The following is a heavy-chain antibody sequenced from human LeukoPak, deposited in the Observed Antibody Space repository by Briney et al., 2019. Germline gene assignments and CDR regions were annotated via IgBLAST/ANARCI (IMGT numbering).Heavy chain of an antibody. CDR3: ASLYAFTHWFDP. CDR2: INHSGST. Sequence: PSETLSLTCAVYGGSFSGYYWSWIRQPPGKGLEWIGEINHSGSTNYNPSLKSRVTISVDTSKNQFSLKLSSVTAADTAVYYCASLYAFTHWFDPRGQGTLVTVSS. CDR1: GGSFSGYY. V-gene: IGHV4-34*01. J-gene: IGHJ5*02. D-gene: IGHD5/OR15-5a*01.